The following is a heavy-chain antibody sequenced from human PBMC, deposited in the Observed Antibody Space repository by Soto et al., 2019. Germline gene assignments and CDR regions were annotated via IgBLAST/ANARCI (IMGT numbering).Heavy chain of an antibody. CDR1: GGSFSKYS. CDR2: IVPIFGTA. CDR3: ARDCRGNCITIFGVVTAADGMDV. Sequence: ASVQVSCKASGGSFSKYSISWVRQAPGQGLEWMGGIVPIFGTANYAQKFQGRVTITAGESTSTAYMELSSLRSEDTAVYYCARDCRGNCITIFGVVTAADGMDVWGQGTTVTVSS. V-gene: IGHV1-69*13. D-gene: IGHD3-3*01. J-gene: IGHJ6*02.